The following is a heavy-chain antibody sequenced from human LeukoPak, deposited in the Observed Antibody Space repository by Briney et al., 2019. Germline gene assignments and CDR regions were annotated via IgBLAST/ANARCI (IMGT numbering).Heavy chain of an antibody. CDR1: GYTFTGYY. D-gene: IGHD3-22*01. CDR2: INPNSGGT. Sequence: ASVKVSCKASGYTFTGYYMHWVRQAPGQGLEWMGWINPNSGGTNYAQKFQGRVTMTRDTSISTAYMGLSRLRSDDTAVYYCARAPTYYYDSSGSYYFDYWGQGTLVTVSS. J-gene: IGHJ4*02. CDR3: ARAPTYYYDSSGSYYFDY. V-gene: IGHV1-2*02.